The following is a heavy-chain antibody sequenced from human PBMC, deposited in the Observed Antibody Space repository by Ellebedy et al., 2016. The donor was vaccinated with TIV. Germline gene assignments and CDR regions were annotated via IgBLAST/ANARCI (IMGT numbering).Heavy chain of an antibody. J-gene: IGHJ3*01. CDR3: ARIREKQWLGTGAFDV. V-gene: IGHV2-26*01. CDR1: GFSLANIIMG. Sequence: SGPTLVKPKETLTLTCTVSGFSLANIIMGVSWIRQPPGKALEWLAHIFSNDKESYSTSLRSRLSISKDTSKSQVVLTMTNVEPVDTATYYCARIREKQWLGTGAFDVWGPGTMVTVSS. D-gene: IGHD6-19*01. CDR2: IFSNDKE.